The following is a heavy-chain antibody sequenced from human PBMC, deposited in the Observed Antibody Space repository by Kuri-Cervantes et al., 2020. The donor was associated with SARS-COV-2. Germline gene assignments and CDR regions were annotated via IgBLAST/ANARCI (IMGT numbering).Heavy chain of an antibody. CDR3: VKDRSGSGSYYYYFDY. CDR1: GFTFSSYA. V-gene: IGHV3-30*14. CDR2: ISYDGSNK. D-gene: IGHD3-10*01. Sequence: GESLKISCAASGFTFSSYAMHWVRQAPGKGLEWVAVISYDGSNKYYADSVKGRFTISRDNSKNTLYLQMSSLRAEDTAVYYCVKDRSGSGSYYYYFDYWGQGTLVTVSS. J-gene: IGHJ4*02.